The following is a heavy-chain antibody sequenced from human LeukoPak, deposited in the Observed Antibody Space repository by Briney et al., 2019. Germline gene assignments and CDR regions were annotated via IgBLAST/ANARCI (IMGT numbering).Heavy chain of an antibody. Sequence: GGSLRLSCAASGFTFSSYEMNWVRQAPGKGLEWDSYISSSGSTIYYADSLKGRFTISRDNAKNSLYLQMNSLRAEDTAVYYCASQYSSGWPPDYWGQGTLVTVSS. CDR1: GFTFSSYE. V-gene: IGHV3-48*03. J-gene: IGHJ4*02. CDR3: ASQYSSGWPPDY. D-gene: IGHD6-19*01. CDR2: ISSSGSTI.